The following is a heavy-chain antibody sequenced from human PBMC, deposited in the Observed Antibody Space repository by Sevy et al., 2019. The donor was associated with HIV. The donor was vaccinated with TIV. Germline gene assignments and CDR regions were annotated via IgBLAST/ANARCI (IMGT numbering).Heavy chain of an antibody. CDR1: GFTFKDYC. V-gene: IGHV3-11*01. CDR3: AREGDLRYFDF. D-gene: IGHD3-10*01. Sequence: GGSLRLSCAASGFTFKDYCMNWIRQAPGKGLEWVSYISDGGTTIYYAGSVKGRFTISRDNAKNSMYLQMNSLRAEDTAVYYCAREGDLRYFDFWGRGTLVTVSS. J-gene: IGHJ2*01. CDR2: ISDGGTTI.